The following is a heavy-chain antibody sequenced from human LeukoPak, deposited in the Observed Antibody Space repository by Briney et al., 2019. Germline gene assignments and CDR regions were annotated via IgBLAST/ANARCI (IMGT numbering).Heavy chain of an antibody. J-gene: IGHJ4*02. V-gene: IGHV4-61*02. CDR2: IFPCGSV. D-gene: IGHD6-25*01. CDR1: GGSISEGNHF. Sequence: SETLSLTRTVSGGSISEGNHFWTWIRQPAGKGLEWIGRIFPCGSVNYNPALESRLTLSIDTSKNQFSLELTSVTAADTAMYFCGFSEGDFWGQGALVTVSS. CDR3: GFSEGDF.